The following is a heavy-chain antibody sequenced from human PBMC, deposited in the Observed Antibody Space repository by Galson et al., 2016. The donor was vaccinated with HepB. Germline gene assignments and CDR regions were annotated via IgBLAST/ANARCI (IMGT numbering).Heavy chain of an antibody. CDR1: GFSLSTSGMC. D-gene: IGHD5-12*01. CDR2: IDWEDDK. V-gene: IGHV2-70*01. J-gene: IGHJ6*02. Sequence: PALVKPTQTLTLTCTFSGFSLSTSGMCVSWIRQPPGKALEWLALIDWEDDKYYSTSLKTRLTISKDTSKNQVVLTMTNMDPVDTATYYCARNEATNHYYGMDVWGQGTTVTVAS. CDR3: ARNEATNHYYGMDV.